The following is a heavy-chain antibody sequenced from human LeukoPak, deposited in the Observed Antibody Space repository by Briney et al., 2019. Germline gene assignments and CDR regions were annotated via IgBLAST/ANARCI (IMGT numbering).Heavy chain of an antibody. V-gene: IGHV4-31*03. J-gene: IGHJ4*02. CDR1: GGTISSGGYY. CDR2: IYDSVRT. Sequence: SETLSLTCTVSGGTISSGGYYWSWIRQHPGKGLEWIGNIYDSVRTYYNSSLQSRVTISVDTSKNQFSLKLSSVTAAGTAVYYCARGVLLWFGEPGNNFDYWGQGTLVTVSS. D-gene: IGHD3-10*01. CDR3: ARGVLLWFGEPGNNFDY.